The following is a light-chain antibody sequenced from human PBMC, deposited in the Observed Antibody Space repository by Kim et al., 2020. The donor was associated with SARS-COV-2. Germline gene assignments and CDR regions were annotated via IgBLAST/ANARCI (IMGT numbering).Light chain of an antibody. J-gene: IGKJ3*01. CDR3: QQYGTSPFT. CDR2: GAS. Sequence: EIVLTQSPGTLSLSPGERATLSCRTSQSLSSTYLAWYQQKPGQAPRLLIFGASSRATGIPDRFSGRGSGTDFTLTIDSLEPEDFAVYYCQQYGTSPFTFGPGTKVDIK. CDR1: QSLSSTY. V-gene: IGKV3-20*01.